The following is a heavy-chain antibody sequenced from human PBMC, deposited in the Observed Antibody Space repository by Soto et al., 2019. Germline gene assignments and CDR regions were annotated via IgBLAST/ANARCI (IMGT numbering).Heavy chain of an antibody. CDR3: ARSKVRGINWFDP. Sequence: GGSLRLSCAASGFTFSSYSMNWVRQAPGKGLEWVSSISSSGTYVYYADSVKGRFTISRDNAKNSLYLQMNSLRAEDTAVYYCARSKVRGINWFDPWGQGTLVTVSS. J-gene: IGHJ5*02. CDR1: GFTFSSYS. V-gene: IGHV3-21*01. D-gene: IGHD3-10*01. CDR2: ISSSGTYV.